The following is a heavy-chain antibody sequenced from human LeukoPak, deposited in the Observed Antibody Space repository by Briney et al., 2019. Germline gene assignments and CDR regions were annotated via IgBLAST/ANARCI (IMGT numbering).Heavy chain of an antibody. CDR2: VYYTGST. CDR1: GGSISSYY. V-gene: IGHV4-59*01. D-gene: IGHD3-9*01. J-gene: IGHJ4*02. CDR3: ARQPSPYYDILTGYAFYFDY. Sequence: SETLSLTCTVSGGSISSYYWSWIRQPPGKGLEWIGFVYYTGSTNYSPSLKSRVTISVDTSKNQFSLKLRSVTAADTAVYYCARQPSPYYDILTGYAFYFDYWGQGTLVTVAS.